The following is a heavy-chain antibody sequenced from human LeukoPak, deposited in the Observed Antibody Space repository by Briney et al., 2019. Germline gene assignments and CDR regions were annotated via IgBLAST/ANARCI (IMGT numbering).Heavy chain of an antibody. Sequence: PGGSLRLSCAASGFTFSSYSMNWVRQAPGKGLEWVSSISSSSYIYYADSVKGRFTISRDNAKNSLYLQMNSLRAEDTAVYYCARDHAYDSSGQNWGQGTLVTVSS. CDR1: GFTFSSYS. J-gene: IGHJ4*02. CDR3: ARDHAYDSSGQN. D-gene: IGHD3-22*01. CDR2: ISSSSYI. V-gene: IGHV3-21*01.